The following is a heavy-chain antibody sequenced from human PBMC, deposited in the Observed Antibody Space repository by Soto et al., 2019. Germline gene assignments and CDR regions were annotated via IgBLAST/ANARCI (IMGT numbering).Heavy chain of an antibody. CDR3: AKRGDYCSSTSCSPDAFDI. V-gene: IGHV3-23*01. Sequence: HPGGSLRLSCAASGFTFSSYAMSWVRQAPGKGLEWVSAISGSGGSTYYADSVKGRFTISRDNSKNTLYLQMNSLRAEDTAVYYCAKRGDYCSSTSCSPDAFDIWGQGTMVTVSS. D-gene: IGHD2-2*01. CDR1: GFTFSSYA. J-gene: IGHJ3*02. CDR2: ISGSGGST.